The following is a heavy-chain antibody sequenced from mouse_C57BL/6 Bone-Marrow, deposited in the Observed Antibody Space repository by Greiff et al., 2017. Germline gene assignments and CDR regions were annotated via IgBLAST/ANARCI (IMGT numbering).Heavy chain of an antibody. CDR1: GYSITSGYY. Sequence: EVKLVESGPGLAKPSQSLSLTCSVTGYSITSGYYWNWIRQFPGNKLEWMGYISYDGSNNYKPSLKNRISITRDTSKNQFFLKLNSVTTEDTATYCCTRGDYDYYYAMDYWGQGTSVTVSS. CDR3: TRGDYDYYYAMDY. CDR2: ISYDGSN. D-gene: IGHD2-4*01. J-gene: IGHJ4*01. V-gene: IGHV3-6*01.